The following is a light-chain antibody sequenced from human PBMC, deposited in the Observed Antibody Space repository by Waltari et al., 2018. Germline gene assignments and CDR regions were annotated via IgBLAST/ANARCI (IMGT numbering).Light chain of an antibody. J-gene: IGKJ5*01. CDR3: QQYNNWPLT. CDR1: QSVSSN. CDR2: GAS. Sequence: EIVMTQSPATLSVSPGERATLTCRASQSVSSNLAWYQQKPGHAPRLLIYGASTRATGIPARFSGSWSGTEFTLTISSMQSEDFAVDYCQQYNNWPLTFGQGTRLEIK. V-gene: IGKV3-15*01.